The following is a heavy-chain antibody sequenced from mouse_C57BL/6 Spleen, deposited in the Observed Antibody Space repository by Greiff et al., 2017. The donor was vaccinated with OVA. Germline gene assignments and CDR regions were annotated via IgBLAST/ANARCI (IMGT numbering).Heavy chain of an antibody. V-gene: IGHV5-16*01. Sequence: EVHLVESEGGLVQPGSSMKLSCTASGFTFSDYYMAWVRQVPEKGLEWVANINYDGSSTYYLDSLKSRFIISRDNAKNILYLQMSSLKSEDTATYYCAREAYGNYLDYWGQGTTLTVSS. D-gene: IGHD2-1*01. CDR1: GFTFSDYY. CDR3: AREAYGNYLDY. CDR2: INYDGSST. J-gene: IGHJ2*01.